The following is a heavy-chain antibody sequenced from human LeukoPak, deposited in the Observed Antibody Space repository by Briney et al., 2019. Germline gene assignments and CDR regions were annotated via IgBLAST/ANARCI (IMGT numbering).Heavy chain of an antibody. CDR3: AKGDCSSTSCYLFTY. Sequence: GGSLRLSCAASGFTFDDYAMHWVRQAPGKGLEWVSGISWNSGGIGYADSVKGRFTISRNNAKNSLYLQMNNLRPEDTALYYCAKGDCSSTSCYLFTYWGQGTLVTVSS. V-gene: IGHV3-9*01. CDR2: ISWNSGGI. J-gene: IGHJ4*02. D-gene: IGHD2-2*01. CDR1: GFTFDDYA.